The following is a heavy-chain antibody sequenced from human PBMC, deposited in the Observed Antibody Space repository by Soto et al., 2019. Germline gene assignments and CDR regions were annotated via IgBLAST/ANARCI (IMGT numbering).Heavy chain of an antibody. J-gene: IGHJ4*02. V-gene: IGHV4-31*03. CDR3: ARGRGVISYDLFDY. Sequence: QVQLQESGPGLVKPSQTMSLTCTVSGGSIRSGGYYWSWIRQHPGKCLEWIGYIYYSGSTYYNPSLKSRVNISVDTSKNQFYLKLSSVTAADTAVYYCARGRGVISYDLFDYCGQGTLVTVSS. CDR2: IYYSGST. D-gene: IGHD2-21*01. CDR1: GGSIRSGGYY.